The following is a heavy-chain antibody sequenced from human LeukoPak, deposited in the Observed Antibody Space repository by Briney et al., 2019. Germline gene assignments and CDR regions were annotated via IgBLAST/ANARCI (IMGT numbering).Heavy chain of an antibody. J-gene: IGHJ6*03. CDR2: IYYSGST. V-gene: IGHV4-39*07. CDR1: GGSISSSSYY. CDR3: AVGIAAAGTRNYYYMDV. Sequence: PSETLSLTCAVSGGSISSSSYYWGWIRQPPGKGLEWIGSIYYSGSTYYNPSLKSRVTISVDTSKNQFSLKLSSVTAADTAVYYCAVGIAAAGTRNYYYMDVWGKGTTVTVSS. D-gene: IGHD6-13*01.